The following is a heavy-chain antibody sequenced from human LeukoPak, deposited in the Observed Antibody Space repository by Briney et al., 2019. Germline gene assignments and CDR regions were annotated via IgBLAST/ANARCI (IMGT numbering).Heavy chain of an antibody. Sequence: GASVKVSCKASGGTFSSYAISWVRQAPGQGLEWMGGIIPIFGTANHAQKFQGRVTITADKSTSTAYMELSSLRSEDTAVYYCARDSQGSAWPYYYYGMDVWGKGITVTVSS. CDR1: GGTFSSYA. J-gene: IGHJ6*04. V-gene: IGHV1-69*06. CDR3: ARDSQGSAWPYYYYGMDV. D-gene: IGHD2-15*01. CDR2: IIPIFGTA.